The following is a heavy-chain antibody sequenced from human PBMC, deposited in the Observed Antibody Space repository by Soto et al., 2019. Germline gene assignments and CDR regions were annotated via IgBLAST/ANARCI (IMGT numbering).Heavy chain of an antibody. CDR1: GFAFSTYA. V-gene: IGHV3-23*01. CDR2: NGGSGDDI. J-gene: IGHJ6*02. D-gene: IGHD3-3*01. Sequence: PGGSLRLSCAASGFAFSTYAMSWVRQGPGKGLDWVSGNGGSGDDIYNADSLKGRFTISRDNSKNTTVLQMSRVRDQDTAVYYCVKHDDYFWTGYTLTAGIDVWGQGTAVTVSS. CDR3: VKHDDYFWTGYTLTAGIDV.